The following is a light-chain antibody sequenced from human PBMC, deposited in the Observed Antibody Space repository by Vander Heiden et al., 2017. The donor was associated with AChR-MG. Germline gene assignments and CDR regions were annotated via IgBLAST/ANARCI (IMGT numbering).Light chain of an antibody. CDR3: CSYAGTSTGV. CDR1: SSDVANYNL. Sequence: QSALTQPASVSGSPGQSITISCTVSSSDVANYNLVSWYQQHPDKARKLMIYEVTKRPSGVSNRFSGSKSGNTASLTISGLQAEDEADYYCCSYAGTSTGVFGGGTKLTVL. J-gene: IGLJ3*02. CDR2: EVT. V-gene: IGLV2-23*02.